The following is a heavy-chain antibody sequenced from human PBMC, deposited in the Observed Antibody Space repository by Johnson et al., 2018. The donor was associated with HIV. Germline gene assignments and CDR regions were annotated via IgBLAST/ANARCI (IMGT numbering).Heavy chain of an antibody. CDR3: AEDGLLATIPLRKSWGDAFDI. CDR2: ISYDGSNK. Sequence: QVQLVESGGGVVQPGRSLRLSCAASGFTFSSYAMHWVRQAPGKGLEWVAVISYDGSNKYYADSVKGRFTISRDNSKNTLDLQMNSMKAEDAAVYYCAEDGLLATIPLRKSWGDAFDIWGQGTMVTVSS. V-gene: IGHV3-30*04. J-gene: IGHJ3*02. D-gene: IGHD5-12*01. CDR1: GFTFSSYA.